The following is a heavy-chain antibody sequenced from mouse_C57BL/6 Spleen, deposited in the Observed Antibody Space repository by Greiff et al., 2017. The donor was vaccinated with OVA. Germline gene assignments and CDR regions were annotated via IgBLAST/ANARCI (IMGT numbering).Heavy chain of an antibody. CDR3: ASGYGTGGWFAY. D-gene: IGHD1-1*01. CDR1: GYAFSSSW. CDR2: IYPGDGDT. J-gene: IGHJ3*01. Sequence: QVQLKQSGPELVKPGASVKISCKASGYAFSSSWMNWVKQRPGKGLEWIGRIYPGDGDTNYNGKFKGKATLTADKSSSTAYMQLSSLTSEDSAVYFCASGYGTGGWFAYWGQGTLVTVSA. V-gene: IGHV1-82*01.